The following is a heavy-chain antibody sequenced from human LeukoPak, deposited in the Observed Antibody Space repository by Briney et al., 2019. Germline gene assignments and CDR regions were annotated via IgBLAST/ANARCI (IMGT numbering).Heavy chain of an antibody. CDR2: IFHSGST. Sequence: SETLSLTCSVSGYSISSGFYWGWIRQPPGKGLEWIGSIFHSGSTYYNPSLKSRVTISVDTSKKQFSLKLSSVTAADTAVYYCARALVDTAMGDAFDIWGQGTMVTVSS. V-gene: IGHV4-38-2*02. CDR1: GYSISSGFY. CDR3: ARALVDTAMGDAFDI. J-gene: IGHJ3*02. D-gene: IGHD5-18*01.